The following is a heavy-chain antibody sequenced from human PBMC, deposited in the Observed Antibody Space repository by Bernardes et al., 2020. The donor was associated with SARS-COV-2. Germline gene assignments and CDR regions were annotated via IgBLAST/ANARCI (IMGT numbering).Heavy chain of an antibody. CDR1: GCSISSGGYY. V-gene: IGHV4-31*03. CDR3: ARGDIKIFGVVEVMDV. CDR2: TYYSGST. Sequence: SETLSLTCTVSGCSISSGGYYWSWIRQHPGKGLEWIGYTYYSGSTYYNPSLKRRVTISVDTSKNQFSLKLSSVAAAGTAVYYCARGDIKIFGVVEVMDVWGQGTTVTVSS. D-gene: IGHD3-3*01. J-gene: IGHJ6*02.